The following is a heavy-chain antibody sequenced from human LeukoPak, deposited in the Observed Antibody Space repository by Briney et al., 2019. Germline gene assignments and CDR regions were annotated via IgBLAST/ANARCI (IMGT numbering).Heavy chain of an antibody. CDR2: ISWDSGSI. CDR1: GFTFDDYA. D-gene: IGHD5-12*01. Sequence: GGSLRLSCAASGFTFDDYAMHWVRQAPGKGLEWVSGISWDSGSIGYADSVKGRFTISRDSAKNFLYLQMNSLRAEDMALYYCAKDTTPLASYFDYWGQGTLVTVSS. V-gene: IGHV3-9*03. CDR3: AKDTTPLASYFDY. J-gene: IGHJ4*02.